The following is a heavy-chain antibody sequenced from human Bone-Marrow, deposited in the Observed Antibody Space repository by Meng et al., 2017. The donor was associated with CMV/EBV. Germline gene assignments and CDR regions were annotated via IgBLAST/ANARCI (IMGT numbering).Heavy chain of an antibody. CDR3: TTVGWQLVDYYGMDV. Sequence: GESLKISCAASGFTFTSYWMSWVRQAPGKGLEWVGRIKSKIDGGTTDFAAPVKGRFTISRDDSKNTLYLQMNSLKTEDTAVYYCTTVGWQLVDYYGMDVWGQGTTVTVSS. D-gene: IGHD6-6*01. V-gene: IGHV3-15*01. CDR2: IKSKIDGGTT. J-gene: IGHJ6*02. CDR1: GFTFTSYW.